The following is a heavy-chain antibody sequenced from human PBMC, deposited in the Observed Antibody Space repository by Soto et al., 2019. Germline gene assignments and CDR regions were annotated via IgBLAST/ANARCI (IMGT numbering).Heavy chain of an antibody. CDR1: GGSISSGDYY. D-gene: IGHD5-18*01. CDR3: ACIFSGGYGYGFYYYGMDV. CDR2: IYYSGST. V-gene: IGHV4-39*01. Sequence: SETLSLTCTVSGGSISSGDYYWSWIRQPPGKGLEWIGSIYYSGSTYYNPSLRSRVTISVDTSKNQFSLKLSSVTAADTAVYYCACIFSGGYGYGFYYYGMDVWGQGTTVTVSS. J-gene: IGHJ6*02.